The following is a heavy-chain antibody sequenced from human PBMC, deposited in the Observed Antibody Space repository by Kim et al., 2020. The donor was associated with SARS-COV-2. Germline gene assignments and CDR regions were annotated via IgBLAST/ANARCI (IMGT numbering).Heavy chain of an antibody. J-gene: IGHJ4*02. CDR3: ASALGDSSGWYGRFDY. V-gene: IGHV1-69*13. Sequence: SVKVSCKASGGTFSSYAISWVRQAPGQGLEWMGGIIPIFGTANYAQKFQGRVTITADESTSTAYMELSSLRSEDTAVYYCASALGDSSGWYGRFDYWGQGTLVTVSS. D-gene: IGHD6-19*01. CDR1: GGTFSSYA. CDR2: IIPIFGTA.